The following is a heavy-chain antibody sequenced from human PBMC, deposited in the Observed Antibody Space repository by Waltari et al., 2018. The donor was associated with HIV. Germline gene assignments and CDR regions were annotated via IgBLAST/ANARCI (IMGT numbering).Heavy chain of an antibody. CDR2: ISWNSGSI. Sequence: EVQLVESGGGLVQPGRSLRLSCAASGFTFDDYAMHWVRQAPGKGLEWVSGISWNSGSIGYADSVKGRFTISRDNAKNSLYLQMNSLRAEDTALYYCARRGSYYWYFDLWCRGTLVTVSS. CDR3: ARRGSYYWYFDL. V-gene: IGHV3-9*01. D-gene: IGHD1-26*01. J-gene: IGHJ2*01. CDR1: GFTFDDYA.